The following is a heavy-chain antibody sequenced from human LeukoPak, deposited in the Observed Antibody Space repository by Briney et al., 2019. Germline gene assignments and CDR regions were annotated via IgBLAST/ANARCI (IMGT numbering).Heavy chain of an antibody. CDR3: AKGPHVLRFLEWFFDY. CDR2: ISGSGGST. CDR1: GFTFSSYA. D-gene: IGHD3-3*01. V-gene: IGHV3-23*01. Sequence: GGSLRLSCAASGFTFSSYAMSWVRQAPGKGLEWVSAISGSGGSTYYADSVKGRFTISRDNSKNTLYLQMNSLRAEDTAVYYCAKGPHVLRFLEWFFDYWGQGTLVTVSS. J-gene: IGHJ4*02.